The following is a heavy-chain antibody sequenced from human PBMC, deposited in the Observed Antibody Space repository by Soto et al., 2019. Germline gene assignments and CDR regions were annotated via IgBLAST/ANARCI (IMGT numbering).Heavy chain of an antibody. CDR3: ARGHIPVYGPVPDYFDS. CDR2: VTHSGST. J-gene: IGHJ4*02. Sequence: QVHLQQWGAGLLKPSETLSLTCGVYGGSLRGSYWSWIRQPPGKALEWLGKVTHSGSTTFNPSLKRRGRVSVDTSDNQFSLKLTSVTAADTAVYYCARGHIPVYGPVPDYFDSWGQGTLVTVSS. CDR1: GGSLRGSY. V-gene: IGHV4-34*02. D-gene: IGHD2-21*01.